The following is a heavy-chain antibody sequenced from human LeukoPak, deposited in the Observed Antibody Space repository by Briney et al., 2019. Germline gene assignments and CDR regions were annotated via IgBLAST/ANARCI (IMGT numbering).Heavy chain of an antibody. CDR2: MNPNSGNT. Sequence: GASVKVSCKASGYTFISYDIHWVRQAPGQGLEWMGWMNPNSGNTGYAQKFQGSVTMTRDTSLNTVYMELNSLRSEDTAVYYCARVGISSGNWFDPWGQGTLVTVSS. CDR3: ARVGISSGNWFDP. CDR1: GYTFISYD. J-gene: IGHJ5*02. D-gene: IGHD3-22*01. V-gene: IGHV1-8*01.